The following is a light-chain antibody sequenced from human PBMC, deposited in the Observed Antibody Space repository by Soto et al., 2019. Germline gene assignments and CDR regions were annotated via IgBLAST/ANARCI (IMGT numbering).Light chain of an antibody. CDR3: CSSVGGPIWV. Sequence: QSALTQPASVSGSPGQSIAISCTGTSSDVGSYDRVSWYQHHPCKAPTLMIYEVNKRPSGVSDRFSGSKSGNTASLTISGLQAEDEADYYCCSSVGGPIWVFGGGTKLTVL. J-gene: IGLJ3*02. V-gene: IGLV2-23*02. CDR2: EVN. CDR1: SSDVGSYDR.